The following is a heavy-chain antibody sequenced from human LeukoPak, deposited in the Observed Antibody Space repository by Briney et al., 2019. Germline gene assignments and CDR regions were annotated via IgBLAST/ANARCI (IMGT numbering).Heavy chain of an antibody. V-gene: IGHV3-48*03. CDR1: GFTFSSYE. CDR2: ISSSGSTI. CDR3: ARERYYYGSGSYLPFDY. Sequence: AGGSLRLSCAASGFTFSSYEMNWVRQAPGKGLEWVSYISSSGSTIYYADSVKGRFTISRDNAKNSLYLQMNSLRAEDTAVYYCARERYYYGSGSYLPFDYWGRGTLVTVSS. J-gene: IGHJ4*02. D-gene: IGHD3-10*01.